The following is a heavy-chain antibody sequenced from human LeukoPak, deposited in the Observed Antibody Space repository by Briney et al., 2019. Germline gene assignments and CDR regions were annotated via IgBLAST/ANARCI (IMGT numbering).Heavy chain of an antibody. Sequence: SETLSLTCAVYGGSFSGYYWSWIRQPPGKGLEWIGEINHSGSTNYNPSLKSRVTISVDTSKNQFSLKLSSVTAADTAVYYCARGLIVVVGRWFDPWGQGTLVTVSS. V-gene: IGHV4-34*01. CDR1: GGSFSGYY. CDR3: ARGLIVVVGRWFDP. CDR2: INHSGST. D-gene: IGHD3-22*01. J-gene: IGHJ5*02.